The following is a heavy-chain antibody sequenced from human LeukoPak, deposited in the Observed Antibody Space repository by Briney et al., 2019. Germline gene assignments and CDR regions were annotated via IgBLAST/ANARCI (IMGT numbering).Heavy chain of an antibody. CDR3: VNGGSYLTK. CDR2: IYFTGTT. V-gene: IGHV4-59*01. Sequence: PSETLSLTCTVSGGSISSYWSWIRQSPGKGLEWIGYIYFTGTTNYNPSLKSRLTVSIDTSRNQFSLKLSSATAADTAIYYCVNGGSYLTKWGQGTLVTVSS. CDR1: GGSISSY. D-gene: IGHD3-10*01. J-gene: IGHJ4*02.